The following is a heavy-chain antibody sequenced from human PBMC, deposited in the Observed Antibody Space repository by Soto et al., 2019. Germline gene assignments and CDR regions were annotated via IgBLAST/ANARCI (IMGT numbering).Heavy chain of an antibody. CDR1: GESFSDYY. J-gene: IGHJ4*02. V-gene: IGHV4-34*01. CDR2: IKHSGTT. CDR3: ARGQKRRQTFYDFWSGCLDY. Sequence: SETLSLTCAVYGESFSDYYWSWIRQPPGKGLEWIGEIKHSGTTNYNPSLKSRVTISVDTSKNQFSLKVSSVTAADTAVYYCARGQKRRQTFYDFWSGCLDYWGQGTLVTVSS. D-gene: IGHD3-3*01.